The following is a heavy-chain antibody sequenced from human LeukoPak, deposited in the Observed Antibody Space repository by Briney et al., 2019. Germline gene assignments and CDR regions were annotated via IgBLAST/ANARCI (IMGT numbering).Heavy chain of an antibody. D-gene: IGHD3-3*01. Sequence: SETLSLTCGVYGGSFSGYSWSWIRQPPGKGLEWIGEINYPGSTNYNPSLKSRATISVDTSKKQFSLNLTSVTAADTAIYYCARTSITIFGAAPWGQGTLVTVSS. J-gene: IGHJ5*01. CDR2: INYPGST. V-gene: IGHV4-34*01. CDR3: ARTSITIFGAAP. CDR1: GGSFSGYS.